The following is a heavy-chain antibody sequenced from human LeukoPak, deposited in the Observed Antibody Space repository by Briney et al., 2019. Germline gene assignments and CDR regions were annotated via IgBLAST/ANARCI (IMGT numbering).Heavy chain of an antibody. V-gene: IGHV1-69*13. J-gene: IGHJ6*02. CDR3: ASNLAGITMIVVVNYYGMDV. CDR2: IIPIFGTA. Sequence: SVKVSCKASGGTFSSYAISWVRQAPGQGLEWMGGIIPIFGTANYAQKFQGRVTITADESTSTAYMELSSLRSEDTAVYYCASNLAGITMIVVVNYYGMDVWGQGTTVTVSS. D-gene: IGHD3-22*01. CDR1: GGTFSSYA.